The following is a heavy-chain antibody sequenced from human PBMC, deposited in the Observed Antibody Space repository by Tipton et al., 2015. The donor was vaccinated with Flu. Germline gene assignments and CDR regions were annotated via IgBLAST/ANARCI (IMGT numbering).Heavy chain of an antibody. Sequence: SLRLSCAPSGLTFSRFSIHWVRQAPGKGLVWVGRISTDGSGTTYADSVRGRFTISRDNAKNMAYLQMNSLRAEDAAVYHCATGPLYGGNGRALDYWGQGTLVTVSS. J-gene: IGHJ4*02. V-gene: IGHV3-74*03. CDR3: ATGPLYGGNGRALDY. CDR1: GLTFSRFS. D-gene: IGHD4-23*01. CDR2: ISTDGSGT.